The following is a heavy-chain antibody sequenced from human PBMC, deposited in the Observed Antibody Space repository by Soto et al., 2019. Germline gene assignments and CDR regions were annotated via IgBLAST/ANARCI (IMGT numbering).Heavy chain of an antibody. CDR3: ARNKIATTVPRGGMDV. J-gene: IGHJ6*02. CDR2: IIPIFGTA. D-gene: IGHD4-17*01. Sequence: GASVKVSCKASGGTFSSYAISWVRQAPGQGLEWMGGIIPIFGTANYAQKFQGRVTITADESTSTAYMELSSLRSEDTAVYYCARNKIATTVPRGGMDVWGQGTKVTVSS. CDR1: GGTFSSYA. V-gene: IGHV1-69*13.